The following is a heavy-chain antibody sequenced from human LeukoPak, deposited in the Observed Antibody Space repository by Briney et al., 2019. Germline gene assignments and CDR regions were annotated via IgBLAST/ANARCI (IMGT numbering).Heavy chain of an antibody. J-gene: IGHJ4*02. V-gene: IGHV4-31*03. CDR1: GGSISSGGYY. CDR2: IYYSGST. CDR3: ASGYDSSGYYVNY. D-gene: IGHD3-22*01. Sequence: PSQTLSLTCTVSGGSISSGGYYWSWIRQHPGKGLEWIGYIYYSGSTYYNPSLKSRVTISADTSKNQFSLKLSSVTAADTAVYYCASGYDSSGYYVNYWGQGALVTVSS.